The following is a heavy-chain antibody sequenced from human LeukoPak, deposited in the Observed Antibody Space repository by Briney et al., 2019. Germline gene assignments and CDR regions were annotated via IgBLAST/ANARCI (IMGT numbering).Heavy chain of an antibody. CDR1: GFTFSTYA. CDR3: ANREGGYTYDPFDY. D-gene: IGHD5-18*01. Sequence: GGSLRLSCAASGFTFSTYAMSWVRQAPGRGLEWVSAISGSSDTTYYADSVKGRFTISRDNSKNTLYLQMNSLRAEDTAVYYCANREGGYTYDPFDYWGQGTLVTVSS. V-gene: IGHV3-23*01. J-gene: IGHJ4*02. CDR2: ISGSSDTT.